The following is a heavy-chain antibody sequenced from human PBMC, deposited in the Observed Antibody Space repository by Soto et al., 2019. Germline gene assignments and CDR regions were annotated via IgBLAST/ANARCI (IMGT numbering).Heavy chain of an antibody. J-gene: IGHJ6*02. V-gene: IGHV5-51*01. D-gene: IGHD3-3*01. CDR3: ARRATIFGVARDNYGMDV. CDR2: IYPVDSYT. CDR1: GYSFPSYW. Sequence: PGESLKISCEGSGYSFPSYWIAWVRQMPGKGLEWMGIIYPVDSYTTYSPSFQGQVTISADKSISTAYLQWSSLKASDTAMYYCARRATIFGVARDNYGMDVWGQGTTVTVSS.